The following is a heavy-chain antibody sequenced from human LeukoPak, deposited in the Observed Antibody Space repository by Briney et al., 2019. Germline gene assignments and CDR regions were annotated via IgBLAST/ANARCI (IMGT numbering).Heavy chain of an antibody. J-gene: IGHJ6*02. CDR2: INPNSGGT. Sequence: ASVKVSCKASGYTFTGYYMHWVRQAPGQGLEWMGWINPNSGGTNYAQKFQGRVTMTRDTSISTAYMELSRLRSDDTAVYYCARDLSNYYYYGMDAWDQGTTVTVSS. CDR3: ARDLSNYYYYGMDA. CDR1: GYTFTGYY. V-gene: IGHV1-2*02. D-gene: IGHD2-2*01.